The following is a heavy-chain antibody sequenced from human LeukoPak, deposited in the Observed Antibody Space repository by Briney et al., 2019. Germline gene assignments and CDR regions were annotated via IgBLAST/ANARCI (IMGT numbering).Heavy chain of an antibody. J-gene: IGHJ4*02. CDR2: TNTDGSST. CDR3: ARVRYSSGWYFFDY. Sequence: PGGSLRLSCAASGFTFSSYWMHWVRQAPGKGLVWVSGTNTDGSSTMYADSVKGRFTIARDNAKNTLYLQMNSLRAEDTAVYYCARVRYSSGWYFFDYWGQGTLVTVSS. D-gene: IGHD6-19*01. CDR1: GFTFSSYW. V-gene: IGHV3-74*03.